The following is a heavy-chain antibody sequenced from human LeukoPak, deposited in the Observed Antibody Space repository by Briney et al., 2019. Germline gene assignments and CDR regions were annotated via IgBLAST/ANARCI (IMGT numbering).Heavy chain of an antibody. J-gene: IGHJ6*03. D-gene: IGHD4-23*01. CDR3: ARESAPGSIGGNELPSVWYMDV. V-gene: IGHV4-30-2*01. CDR1: GGSISSGGYY. Sequence: SETLSLTCTVSGGSISSGGYYWSWIRQPPGKGLEWIGYIYHSGSTYYNPSLKSRVTISVDRSKNQFSLKLSSVTAADTAVYYCARESAPGSIGGNELPSVWYMDVWGKGTTVTVSS. CDR2: IYHSGST.